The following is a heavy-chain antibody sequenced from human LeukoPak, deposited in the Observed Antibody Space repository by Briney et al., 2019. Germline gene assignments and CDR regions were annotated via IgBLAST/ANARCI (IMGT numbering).Heavy chain of an antibody. CDR3: AKEGTNW. Sequence: GGSLRLSCEASGFSFSSHAMSWVRQAPGKGLEWVSAISGSGSNTYYADSVKGRFTISRDNSENTLYLQMNSLRAEDTAVYYCAKEGTNWWGQGTLVTVSS. V-gene: IGHV3-23*01. J-gene: IGHJ4*02. CDR2: ISGSGSNT. CDR1: GFSFSSHA. D-gene: IGHD7-27*01.